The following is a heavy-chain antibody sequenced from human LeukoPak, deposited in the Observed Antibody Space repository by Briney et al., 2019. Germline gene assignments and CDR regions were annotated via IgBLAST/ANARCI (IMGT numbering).Heavy chain of an antibody. CDR2: ISYDGSNK. Sequence: GRSLRLSCAASGFTFSSYGMHWVRQAPGKGLEWVAVISYDGSNKYYADSVKGRFTISRDNAKNTLYLQMNSLRVEDTAVYYCARDRFCTTDRCSDYWGQGTLVTVSS. CDR3: ARDRFCTTDRCSDY. V-gene: IGHV3-30*03. J-gene: IGHJ4*02. CDR1: GFTFSSYG. D-gene: IGHD2-8*01.